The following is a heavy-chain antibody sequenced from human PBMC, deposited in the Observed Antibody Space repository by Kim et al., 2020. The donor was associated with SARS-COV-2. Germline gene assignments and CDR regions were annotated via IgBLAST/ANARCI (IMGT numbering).Heavy chain of an antibody. CDR2: TYFRSTFFS. CDR3: ARVMGLTRGFFHGMD. Sequence: SQTLSLTCAISGDSVSSYDAAWSWIRLSPSRGLEWLGRTYFRSTFFSDYALSVKDRISINADTAKNQFSLQLNSVTPDDTAVYYCARVMGLTRGFFHGMD. CDR1: GDSVSSYDAA. V-gene: IGHV6-1*01. D-gene: IGHD1-26*01. J-gene: IGHJ6*01.